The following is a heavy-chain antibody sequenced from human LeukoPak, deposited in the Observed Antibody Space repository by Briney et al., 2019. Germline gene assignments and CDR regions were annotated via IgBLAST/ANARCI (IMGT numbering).Heavy chain of an antibody. Sequence: SETLSLACTVSGGSISSYYWSWIRQPPGKGLEWIGYIYYSGSTNYNPSLKSRVTISVDTSKNQFSLKLSSVTAADTAVYYCARGARRVYYYYGMDVWGQGTTVTVSS. D-gene: IGHD1-14*01. CDR2: IYYSGST. CDR1: GGSISSYY. V-gene: IGHV4-59*01. CDR3: ARGARRVYYYYGMDV. J-gene: IGHJ6*02.